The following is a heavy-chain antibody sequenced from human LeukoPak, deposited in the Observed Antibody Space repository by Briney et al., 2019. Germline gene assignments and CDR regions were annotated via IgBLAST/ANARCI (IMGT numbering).Heavy chain of an antibody. CDR1: GYTFTNYG. J-gene: IGHJ4*02. CDR2: ISPYNGNT. D-gene: IGHD4-17*01. CDR3: ATEGGWGPTDYGDHVF. V-gene: IGHV1-18*01. Sequence: GASVKVSCKASGYTFTNYGITWVRQAPGQGLEWMRWISPYNGNTNYAQKVQGRVTMTTDTSTSTAYMELRSLRSDDTAVYYCATEGGWGPTDYGDHVFWGQGTLVTVSS.